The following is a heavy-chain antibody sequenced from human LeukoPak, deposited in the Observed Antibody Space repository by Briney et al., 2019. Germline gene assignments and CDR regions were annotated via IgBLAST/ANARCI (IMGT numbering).Heavy chain of an antibody. CDR2: IGNDGNAQ. Sequence: GGSLRLSCAASGFIFSGYSIHWVRQAPGKGLEWVAVIGNDGNAQYYSDSVRGRFTISRDNAKNTLHLQMDSLTVEDTAVYYCAVSNWMDPWSQGTLVTVSS. CDR1: GFIFSGYS. V-gene: IGHV3-33*03. CDR3: AVSNWMDP. J-gene: IGHJ5*02.